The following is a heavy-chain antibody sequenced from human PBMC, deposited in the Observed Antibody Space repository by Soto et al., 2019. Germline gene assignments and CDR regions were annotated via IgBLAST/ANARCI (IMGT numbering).Heavy chain of an antibody. CDR3: AKPSVPRPRKTVTFDF. Sequence: HPGGSLRLYCAASGFTFRSYAMSWVRQAPGEGLEWVSAISGRGGSTYYADSVKGRFTISRDNSKNTLYLQMNSLRAEDTAVYYCAKPSVPRPRKTVTFDFWGQGTLVTVSS. D-gene: IGHD4-17*01. CDR2: ISGRGGST. V-gene: IGHV3-23*01. CDR1: GFTFRSYA. J-gene: IGHJ5*01.